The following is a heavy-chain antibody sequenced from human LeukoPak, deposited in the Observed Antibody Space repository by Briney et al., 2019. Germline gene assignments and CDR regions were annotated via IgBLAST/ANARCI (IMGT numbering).Heavy chain of an antibody. CDR2: IRYDGSDK. V-gene: IGHV3-30*02. CDR3: AKTGIQLWSTSYYYYMDV. Sequence: GGSLRLSCAASGFTFSSYGMHWVRQAPGKGLQWVTFIRYDGSDKYYADSVKGRFTISRDNSKNTLYLQMNSLRAEDTAVYYCAKTGIQLWSTSYYYYMDVWGKGSTVTVSS. CDR1: GFTFSSYG. J-gene: IGHJ6*03. D-gene: IGHD5-18*01.